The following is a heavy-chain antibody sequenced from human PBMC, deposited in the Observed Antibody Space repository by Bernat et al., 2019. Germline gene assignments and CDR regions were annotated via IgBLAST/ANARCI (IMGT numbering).Heavy chain of an antibody. D-gene: IGHD2-2*01. CDR3: ERDGSGMPTFDY. J-gene: IGHJ4*02. CDR1: GGSISSCGYS. V-gene: IGHV4-30-2*01. Sequence: QLQLQESGSGLVKPSQTLSLTCAVSGGSISSCGYSWIWIRQPPWKGLEGIGYIYHSGTTYYNPSLKSQVTISVDRSKNQFSLKLSSVTDADTDVYYCERDGSGMPTFDYWGQGTLVTVSS. CDR2: IYHSGTT.